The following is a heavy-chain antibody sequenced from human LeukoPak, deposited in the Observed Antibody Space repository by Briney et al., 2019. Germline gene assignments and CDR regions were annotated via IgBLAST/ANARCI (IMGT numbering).Heavy chain of an antibody. CDR1: GFTFSSYA. V-gene: IGHV3-23*01. CDR2: ISTSGVST. D-gene: IGHD1-26*01. CDR3: AKNTSGTYLDY. J-gene: IGHJ4*02. Sequence: PGGSLRLSCAASGFTFSSYAMSRVRQAPGKGLEWVSSISTSGVSTNYADSVKGRFTISRDNSKSMVYLQMNSLRAEDTAVYYCAKNTSGTYLDYWGQGILVTVSS.